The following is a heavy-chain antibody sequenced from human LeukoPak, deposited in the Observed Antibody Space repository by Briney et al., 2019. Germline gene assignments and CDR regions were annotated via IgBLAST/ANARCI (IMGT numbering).Heavy chain of an antibody. CDR2: LIPIYGTV. V-gene: IGHV1-69*05. CDR1: GGTFTTFT. D-gene: IGHD3-22*01. Sequence: SVKVSCKASGGTFTTFTISWVRQAPGQGLEWMGGLIPIYGTVNYTQKFQGSVTITTDESTRTAYLELSSLRSEDTAVYYCATLSPSIYYYSYYFDSWGQGTLVTVSS. CDR3: ATLSPSIYYYSYYFDS. J-gene: IGHJ4*02.